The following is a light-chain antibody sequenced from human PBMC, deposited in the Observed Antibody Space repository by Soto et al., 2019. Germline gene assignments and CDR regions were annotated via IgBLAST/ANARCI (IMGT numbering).Light chain of an antibody. CDR1: QSVSNK. Sequence: EIVITQSPSTLSVSPGERATLSCRASQSVSNKLAWYQQKPGQAPRLLIYDASTRATGIPARFSGSGSGTEFTLSISSLQSEDFAVYYCQQYQSLTFGGGTKVDIK. CDR2: DAS. CDR3: QQYQSLT. J-gene: IGKJ4*01. V-gene: IGKV3-15*01.